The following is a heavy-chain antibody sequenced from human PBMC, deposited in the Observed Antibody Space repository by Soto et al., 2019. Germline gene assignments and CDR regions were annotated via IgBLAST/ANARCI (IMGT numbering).Heavy chain of an antibody. J-gene: IGHJ6*02. CDR3: ARTITDNQGLNTDYYGMDV. CDR2: INPSGGST. V-gene: IGHV1-46*01. D-gene: IGHD5-12*01. Sequence: VKVSCKASGHTFTSYYMHWVRQAPGQGLEWMGIINPSGGSTSYAQKFQGRVTMTRDTSTSTVYMELSSLRSEDTAVYYCARTITDNQGLNTDYYGMDVWGQGTTVTVS. CDR1: GHTFTSYY.